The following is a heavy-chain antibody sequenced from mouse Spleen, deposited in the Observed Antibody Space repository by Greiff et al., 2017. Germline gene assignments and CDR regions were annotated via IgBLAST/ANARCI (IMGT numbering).Heavy chain of an antibody. CDR2: INPSSGYT. CDR1: GYTFTSYW. Sequence: QVQLQQSGTVLARPGASVKMSCKASGYTFTSYWMHWVKQRPGQGLEWIGYINPSSGYTKYNQKFKDKATLTADKSSSTAYMQLSSLTYEDSAVYYCARSAGTGYFDYWGQGTTLTVSS. CDR3: ARSAGTGYFDY. V-gene: IGHV1-7*01. J-gene: IGHJ2*01. D-gene: IGHD4-1*01.